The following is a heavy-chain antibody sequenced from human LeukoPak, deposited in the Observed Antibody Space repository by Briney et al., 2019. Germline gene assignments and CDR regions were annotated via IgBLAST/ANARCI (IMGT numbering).Heavy chain of an antibody. V-gene: IGHV3-30*02. D-gene: IGHD2-15*01. CDR3: AKVDVVVVAAWAPDY. Sequence: GGSLRLSRAASGFTFSSYGMHWVRQAPGKGLEWVAFIRYDGSNKYYADSVKGRFTVSRDNSKNTLYLQMNSLRAEDTAVYYCAKVDVVVVAAWAPDYWGQGTLVTVSS. CDR2: IRYDGSNK. CDR1: GFTFSSYG. J-gene: IGHJ4*02.